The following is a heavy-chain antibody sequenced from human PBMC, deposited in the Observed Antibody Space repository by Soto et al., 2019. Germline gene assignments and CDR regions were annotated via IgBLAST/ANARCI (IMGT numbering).Heavy chain of an antibody. CDR2: INHSGST. D-gene: IGHD2-8*02. CDR3: ARDKITGLFDY. Sequence: QVKLQQWGAGLLKPSETLSLTCAVYGGSFSGYYWTWIRQPPGTGLEWIGEINHSGSTNYNPSLKSRFTISVDTSKNQFSLKLTSVTAADTAVYYCARDKITGLFDYWGQGTLVTVSS. V-gene: IGHV4-34*01. J-gene: IGHJ4*02. CDR1: GGSFSGYY.